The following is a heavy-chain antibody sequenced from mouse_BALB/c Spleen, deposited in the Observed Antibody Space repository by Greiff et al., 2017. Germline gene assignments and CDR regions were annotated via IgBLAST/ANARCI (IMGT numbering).Heavy chain of an antibody. D-gene: IGHD2-4*01. Sequence: QVQLKESGPGLVAPSQSLSITCTVSGFSLTSYGVHWVRQPPGKGLEWLGVIWAGGSTNYNSALMSRLSISKDNSKSQVFLKMNSLQTDDTAMYYCARGYDYDGENHYAMDYWGQGTSVTVSS. CDR1: GFSLTSYG. CDR2: IWAGGST. CDR3: ARGYDYDGENHYAMDY. J-gene: IGHJ4*01. V-gene: IGHV2-9*02.